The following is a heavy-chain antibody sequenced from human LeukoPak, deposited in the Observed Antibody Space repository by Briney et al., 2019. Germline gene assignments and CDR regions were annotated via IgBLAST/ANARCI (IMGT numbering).Heavy chain of an antibody. CDR2: IYHSGST. Sequence: PSETLSLTCTVSGVSISSGGYYWSWIRQPPGKGLEWIGYIYHSGSTYYNPSLKSRVTISVDRSKNQFSLKLSSVTAADTAVYYCASFVVVPAALFDYWGQGTLVTVSS. CDR1: GVSISSGGYY. V-gene: IGHV4-30-2*01. CDR3: ASFVVVPAALFDY. D-gene: IGHD2-2*01. J-gene: IGHJ4*02.